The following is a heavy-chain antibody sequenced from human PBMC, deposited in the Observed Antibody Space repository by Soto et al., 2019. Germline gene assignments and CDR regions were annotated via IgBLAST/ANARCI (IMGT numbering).Heavy chain of an antibody. D-gene: IGHD2-15*01. CDR2: IIPIFGTA. Sequence: QVQLVQSGAEVKKPGASVKVSCKASGYTFSSYAISWVRQAPGQGLEWMGGIIPIFGTANYAQKFQGRVTITADESTSTAYMELSSLRSEDTAVYYCARAPLKVVVAATMFDYWGQGTLVTVSS. J-gene: IGHJ4*02. CDR1: GYTFSSYA. V-gene: IGHV1-69*13. CDR3: ARAPLKVVVAATMFDY.